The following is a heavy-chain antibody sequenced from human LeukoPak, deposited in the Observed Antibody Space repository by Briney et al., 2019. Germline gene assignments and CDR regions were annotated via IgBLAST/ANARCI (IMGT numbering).Heavy chain of an antibody. CDR3: ARVGSSWYYYYGMDV. D-gene: IGHD6-13*01. CDR2: ILPILGIA. J-gene: IGHJ6*02. Sequence: SVKVSCKASGGTFSSYAISWVRQARGQGLEWMGRILPILGIANYAQKFQGRVTITADKSTSTAYMELSSLRSEDTAVYYCARVGSSWYYYYGMDVWGQGTTVTVSS. CDR1: GGTFSSYA. V-gene: IGHV1-69*04.